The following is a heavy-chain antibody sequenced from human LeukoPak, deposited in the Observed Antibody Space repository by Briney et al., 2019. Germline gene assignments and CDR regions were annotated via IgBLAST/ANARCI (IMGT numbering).Heavy chain of an antibody. J-gene: IGHJ4*02. CDR1: GFTFSSYE. CDR2: ISSSGSTI. Sequence: GGSLRLSCAASGFTFSSYEMNWVRQAPGKGPEWVSYISSSGSTIYYADSVKGRFTISRDNAKNSLYLQMNSLRAEDTAVYYCARAAAGPYFDYWGQGTLVTVSS. D-gene: IGHD6-13*01. V-gene: IGHV3-48*03. CDR3: ARAAAGPYFDY.